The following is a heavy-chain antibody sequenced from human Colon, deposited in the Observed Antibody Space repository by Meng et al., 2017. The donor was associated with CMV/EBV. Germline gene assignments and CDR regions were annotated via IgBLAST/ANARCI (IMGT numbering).Heavy chain of an antibody. Sequence: GESLKISCAASGFAFSSSGLHWVRQAPGKGPEWVAFITYDGSAEKYVDSVKGRFTLSRDTSKNTLYLQMNSLRSEDSGVYYCAKDGGGPARSFEYWGQGTLVTVSS. V-gene: IGHV3-30*18. CDR1: GFAFSSSG. J-gene: IGHJ4*02. CDR2: ITYDGSAE. D-gene: IGHD2-2*01. CDR3: AKDGGGPARSFEY.